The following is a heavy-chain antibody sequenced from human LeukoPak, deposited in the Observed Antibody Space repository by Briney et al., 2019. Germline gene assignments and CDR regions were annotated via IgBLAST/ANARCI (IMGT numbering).Heavy chain of an antibody. CDR3: VSTCNNWLDY. V-gene: IGHV4-4*07. CDR1: RGSISCYY. D-gene: IGHD1-20*01. CDR2: IYTSGST. Sequence: SETLSLTCTVSRGSISCYYWSWIRQPAGKGLEWIGRIYTSGSTNYNPSLNSRVTMSVDTSKNQCSLKLSSVTAADTAVYYCVSTCNNWLDYWGQGTLVTVSS. J-gene: IGHJ4*02.